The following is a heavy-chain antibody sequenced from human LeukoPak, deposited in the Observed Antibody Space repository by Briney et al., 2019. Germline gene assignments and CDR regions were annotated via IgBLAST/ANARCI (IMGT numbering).Heavy chain of an antibody. CDR2: ISSSSYI. CDR3: ARGPDSGSYYFDY. CDR1: GFTFSSYS. Sequence: GGSLRLSCAASGFTFSSYSMNWVRQAPGKGLEWVSSISSSSYIYYADSVKGRFTISRDNAKNSLYLQMNSLRAEDTAVYYCARGPDSGSYYFDYWGQGTLVTVSS. J-gene: IGHJ4*02. V-gene: IGHV3-21*01. D-gene: IGHD1-26*01.